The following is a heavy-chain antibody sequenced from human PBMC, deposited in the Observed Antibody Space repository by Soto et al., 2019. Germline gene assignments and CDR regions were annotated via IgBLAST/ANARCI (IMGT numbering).Heavy chain of an antibody. V-gene: IGHV3-11*06. D-gene: IGHD6-6*01. Sequence: LRLSCAASGFTFSDYYMSWIRQAPGKGLEWVSYISSSSSYTNYADSVKGRFTISRDNSKNTLYLQMNSLRAEDTAVYYCAKEGGAARTKNYYYYYGMDVWGQGTTVTVSS. CDR1: GFTFSDYY. CDR3: AKEGGAARTKNYYYYYGMDV. J-gene: IGHJ6*02. CDR2: ISSSSSYT.